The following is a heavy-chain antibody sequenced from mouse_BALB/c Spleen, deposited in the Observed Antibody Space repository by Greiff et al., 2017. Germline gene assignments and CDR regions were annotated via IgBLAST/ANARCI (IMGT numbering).Heavy chain of an antibody. J-gene: IGHJ3*01. Sequence: EVMLVESGGGLVKPGGSLKLSCAASGFTFSSYAMSWVRQSPEKRLEWVAEISSGGSYTYYPDTVTGRFTISRDNAKNTLYLEMSSLRSEDTAMYYCARVTTATPFAYWGQGTLVTVSA. CDR1: GFTFSSYA. CDR2: ISSGGSYT. V-gene: IGHV5-9-4*01. CDR3: ARVTTATPFAY. D-gene: IGHD1-2*01.